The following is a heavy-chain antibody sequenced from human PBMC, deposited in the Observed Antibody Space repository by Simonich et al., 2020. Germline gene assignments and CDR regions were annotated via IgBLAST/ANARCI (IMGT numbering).Heavy chain of an antibody. CDR3: ARDPVVPAAIRNAFDI. CDR1: GYTFTGYY. J-gene: IGHJ3*02. Sequence: QVQLVQSGAEVKKPGASVKVSCKASGYTFTGYYMHWVRRAPGQGLEGRGRINPNSGGTNYGQKFQGRVTMTRDTSISTAYMELSRLRSDDTAVYYCARDPVVPAAIRNAFDIWGQGTMVTVSS. V-gene: IGHV1-2*02. CDR2: INPNSGGT. D-gene: IGHD2-2*01.